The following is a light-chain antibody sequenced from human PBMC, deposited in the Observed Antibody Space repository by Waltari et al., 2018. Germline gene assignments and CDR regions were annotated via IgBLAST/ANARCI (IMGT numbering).Light chain of an antibody. CDR1: SGHSSNV. Sequence: QLVVTQSPSASAPLGASVKLTCTLSSGHSSNVIAWLQQRPEKGPRYLMKVNSDGSHSKGDEIPDRFSGSSSGAERYLTISSLQSGDEADYYCETGGHGTWVFGGGTKLTVL. J-gene: IGLJ3*02. CDR3: ETGGHGTWV. CDR2: VNSDGSH. V-gene: IGLV4-69*01.